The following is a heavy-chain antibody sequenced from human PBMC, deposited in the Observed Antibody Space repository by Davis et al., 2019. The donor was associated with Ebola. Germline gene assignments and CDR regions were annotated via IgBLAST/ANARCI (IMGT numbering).Heavy chain of an antibody. J-gene: IGHJ6*02. D-gene: IGHD2-15*01. CDR1: GFTSSHYA. Sequence: GESLKISCAASGFTSSHYALYWVRQAPGKGLEWVSHVAAAGDHISYADFVEGRFIISRDNAKNSLYLQMNSLRDEDTAVYFCARRILSSSRSGMDVWGRGTTVVVSS. CDR3: ARRILSSSRSGMDV. V-gene: IGHV3-48*02. CDR2: VAAAGDHI.